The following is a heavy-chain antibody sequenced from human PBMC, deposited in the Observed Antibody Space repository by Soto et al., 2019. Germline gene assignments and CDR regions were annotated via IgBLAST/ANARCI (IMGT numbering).Heavy chain of an antibody. CDR3: ARAHVDTRYYYYGMDV. CDR2: ITPIFGTA. Sequence: SVKVSCKASGGTFSSYAISWVRQAPGQGLEWMGGITPIFGTANYAQKFQGRVTITADESTSTAYMELSSLRSEDTAVYYCARAHVDTRYYYYGMDVWGQGTTVTVSS. V-gene: IGHV1-69*13. J-gene: IGHJ6*02. D-gene: IGHD5-18*01. CDR1: GGTFSSYA.